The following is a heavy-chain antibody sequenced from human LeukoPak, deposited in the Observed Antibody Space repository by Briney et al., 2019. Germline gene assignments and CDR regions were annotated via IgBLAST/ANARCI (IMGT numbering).Heavy chain of an antibody. D-gene: IGHD3-10*01. Sequence: GGSLRLSCAASGFTFSSYGIHWVRQAPGKGLEWVAFIRHDGSNKHYADSVKGRFTISRDNSKNTLYLQMNSLRAEDTAVYYCAKDSSRGVNYYYYYYMDVWGKGTTVTMSS. V-gene: IGHV3-30*02. J-gene: IGHJ6*03. CDR2: IRHDGSNK. CDR1: GFTFSSYG. CDR3: AKDSSRGVNYYYYYYMDV.